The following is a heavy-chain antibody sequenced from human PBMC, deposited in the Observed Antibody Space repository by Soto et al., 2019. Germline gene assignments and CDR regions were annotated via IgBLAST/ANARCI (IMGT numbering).Heavy chain of an antibody. D-gene: IGHD5-18*01. CDR2: ISWKSGSI. Sequence: GGSLRLSCAASGFTFDDYAMHWVRHAPGKGLAWVSGISWKSGSIGYADSVKGRFTISRDNAKNSLYLQMNSLRAEDTALYYCAKVTAANDYYHYGLDIWGQGATVTVCS. CDR3: AKVTAANDYYHYGLDI. CDR1: GFTFDDYA. J-gene: IGHJ6*02. V-gene: IGHV3-9*01.